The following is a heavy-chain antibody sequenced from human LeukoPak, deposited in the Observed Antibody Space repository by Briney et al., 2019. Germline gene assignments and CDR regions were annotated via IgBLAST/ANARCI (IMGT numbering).Heavy chain of an antibody. V-gene: IGHV4-4*09. D-gene: IGHD2-2*01. Sequence: SETLTLTYTVSGGSISSYYWSWIRQPPGKGLEWIGYIYTSGSTNYNPSLKSRVTISVDTSKNQFSLKLSSVTAADTAVYYCARRIGYCSSTSCRTYYFDYWGQGTLVTVSS. CDR1: GGSISSYY. CDR2: IYTSGST. CDR3: ARRIGYCSSTSCRTYYFDY. J-gene: IGHJ4*02.